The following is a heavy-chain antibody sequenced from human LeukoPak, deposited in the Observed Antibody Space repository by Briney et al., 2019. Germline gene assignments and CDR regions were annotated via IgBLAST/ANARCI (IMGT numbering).Heavy chain of an antibody. D-gene: IGHD3-10*01. CDR2: ISGSGGST. J-gene: IGHJ5*02. V-gene: IGHV3-23*01. Sequence: LAGGSLRLSCAASGFTFSSYAMSWVRQAPGKGLEWVSAISGSGGSTYYADSVKGRFTISRDNSKNTLHLQMNSLRAEDTAVYYCAKDDSRGSGSSGWFDPWGQGTLVTVSS. CDR3: AKDDSRGSGSSGWFDP. CDR1: GFTFSSYA.